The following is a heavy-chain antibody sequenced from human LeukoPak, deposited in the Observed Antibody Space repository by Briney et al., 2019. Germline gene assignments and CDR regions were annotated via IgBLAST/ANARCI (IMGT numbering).Heavy chain of an antibody. CDR2: IYSGGST. D-gene: IGHD6-6*01. V-gene: IGHV3-53*01. Sequence: PGGSLRLSCAASGFTVSSNYMSWVRQAPGKGLEWVSVIYSGGSTYYADSVKGRFTISRNNAKKTLHLQMNSLRAEDTAVYYCAREDSSSLAVVDYWGQGTLVTVSS. CDR1: GFTVSSNY. CDR3: AREDSSSLAVVDY. J-gene: IGHJ4*02.